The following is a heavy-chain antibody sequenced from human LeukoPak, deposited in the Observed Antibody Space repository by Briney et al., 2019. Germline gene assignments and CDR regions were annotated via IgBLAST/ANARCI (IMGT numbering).Heavy chain of an antibody. CDR1: GITLSNYG. D-gene: IGHD5-18*01. V-gene: IGHV3-21*01. CDR3: ARSSAWYSYGSGGEFDP. J-gene: IGHJ5*02. CDR2: ISSSSSYI. Sequence: PGGSLRLSCAVSGITLSNYGMSWVRQAPGKGLEWVSSISSSSSYIYYADSVKGRFTISRDNAKNSLYLQMNSLRAEDTAVYYCARSSAWYSYGSGGEFDPWGQGTLVTVSS.